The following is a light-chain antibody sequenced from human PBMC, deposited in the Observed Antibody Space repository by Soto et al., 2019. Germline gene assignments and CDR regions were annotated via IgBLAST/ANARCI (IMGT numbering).Light chain of an antibody. CDR2: GAS. V-gene: IGKV3-20*01. CDR3: QQYDSSPLT. CDR1: QSVSGRY. J-gene: IGKJ3*01. Sequence: EIVLAQSPGTLSVSPGERATLSCRASQSVSGRYLAWYQQKPGQAPRLLIYGASNRATGIPDRFSGSGSGTDFTLSISRLEPEDFAVYHCQQYDSSPLTFGPGTRVDFK.